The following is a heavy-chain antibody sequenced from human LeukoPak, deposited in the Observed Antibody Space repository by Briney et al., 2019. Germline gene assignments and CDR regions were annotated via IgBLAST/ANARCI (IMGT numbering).Heavy chain of an antibody. D-gene: IGHD3-22*01. CDR3: AREEDDSSGYHFGY. V-gene: IGHV3-7*03. J-gene: IGHJ4*02. Sequence: PGGSLRLSCAASGFTFSSNWMSWVRQAPGKGLEWVANIKQDGSEKYYVDSVKGRFTISRDNAKNSLYLQMNSLRAEDTAVYYCAREEDDSSGYHFGYWGQGTLVTVSS. CDR2: IKQDGSEK. CDR1: GFTFSSNW.